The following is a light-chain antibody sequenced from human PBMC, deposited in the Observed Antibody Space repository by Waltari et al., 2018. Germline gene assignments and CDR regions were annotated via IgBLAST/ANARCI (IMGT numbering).Light chain of an antibody. V-gene: IGKV3-15*01. J-gene: IGKJ2*01. CDR3: QQYNNWPPQAA. Sequence: ELVMTPSPSTLSVSPGERATLSCRASQSVSTNLAWYQQKPGQAPRLPMYGASTRATDIPARFSGSGSGTEFTLTISSLQPEDFAIYYCQQYNNWPPQAAFGQGTKLEIK. CDR2: GAS. CDR1: QSVSTN.